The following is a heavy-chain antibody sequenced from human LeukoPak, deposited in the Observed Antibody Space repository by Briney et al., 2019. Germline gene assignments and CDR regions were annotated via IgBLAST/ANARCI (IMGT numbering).Heavy chain of an antibody. V-gene: IGHV3-33*01. CDR3: ARGLIAAAGTVYFDY. Sequence: EGSLRLSCAASGFTFSSYGMHWVRQAPGKGLEWVAVIWYDGSNKYYADSVKGRFTISRDNSKNTLYLQMNSLRAEDTAVYYCARGLIAAAGTVYFDYWGQGTLVTVSS. J-gene: IGHJ4*02. CDR2: IWYDGSNK. CDR1: GFTFSSYG. D-gene: IGHD6-13*01.